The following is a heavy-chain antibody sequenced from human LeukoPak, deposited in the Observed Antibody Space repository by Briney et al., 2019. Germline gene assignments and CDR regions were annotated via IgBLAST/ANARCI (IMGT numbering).Heavy chain of an antibody. CDR2: IYYSGST. J-gene: IGHJ4*02. Sequence: SETLSLTCTVSGGSISSYYWSWIRQPPGKGLGWIGYIYYSGSTNYNPSLKSRVTISVDTSKNQFSLKLSSVTAADTAVYYCARSYGDERFDYWGQGTLVTVSS. CDR3: ARSYGDERFDY. V-gene: IGHV4-59*08. CDR1: GGSISSYY. D-gene: IGHD4-17*01.